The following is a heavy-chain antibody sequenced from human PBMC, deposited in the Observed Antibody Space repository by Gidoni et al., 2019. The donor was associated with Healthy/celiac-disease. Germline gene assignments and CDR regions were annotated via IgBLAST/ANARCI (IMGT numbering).Heavy chain of an antibody. J-gene: IGHJ4*02. V-gene: IGHV2-26*01. Sequence: QVTLKESGPVLVKPTETLTLTCTVSGFSLSNARMGVSWIRQPPGKALEWLAHIFSNDEKSYSTSLKSRLTISKDTSKSQVVLTMTNMDPVDTATYYCARIEHDYYDSSGYYYGFDYWGQGTLVTVSS. CDR2: IFSNDEK. CDR1: GFSLSNARMG. CDR3: ARIEHDYYDSSGYYYGFDY. D-gene: IGHD3-22*01.